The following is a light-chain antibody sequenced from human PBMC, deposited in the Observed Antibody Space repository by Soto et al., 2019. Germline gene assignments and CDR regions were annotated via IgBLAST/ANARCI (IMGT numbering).Light chain of an antibody. CDR1: QSVSSTY. V-gene: IGKV3-20*01. J-gene: IGKJ3*01. CDR3: QQYGSSPLFT. Sequence: EIVLTQSPGTLSLSPGERATLSCRASQSVSSTYLAWYQHKPGQAPRLLIYGAATRAAGVPDRFSGSGSGTDLTLTISRLDPEDFAVYYCQQYGSSPLFTFGPGTKVEI. CDR2: GAA.